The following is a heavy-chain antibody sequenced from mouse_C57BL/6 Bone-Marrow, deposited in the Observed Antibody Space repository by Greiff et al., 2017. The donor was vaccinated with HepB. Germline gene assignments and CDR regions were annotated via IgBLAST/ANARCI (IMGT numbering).Heavy chain of an antibody. J-gene: IGHJ4*01. V-gene: IGHV5-16*01. CDR3: ARALLRYAMDY. Sequence: VQLVESEGGLVQPGSSMKLSCTASGFTFSDYYMAWVRQVPEKGLEWVANINYDGSSTYYLDSLKSRFIISRDNAKNSLYLQMSSLKSEDTATYYCARALLRYAMDYWGQGTSVTVSS. CDR1: GFTFSDYY. CDR2: INYDGSST. D-gene: IGHD2-10*01.